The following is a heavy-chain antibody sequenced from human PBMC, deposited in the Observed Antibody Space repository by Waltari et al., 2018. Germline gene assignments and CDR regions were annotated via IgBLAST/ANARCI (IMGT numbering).Heavy chain of an antibody. D-gene: IGHD6-13*01. CDR2: IIPIFGTA. V-gene: IGHV1-69*01. J-gene: IGHJ6*02. Sequence: QVQLVQSGAEVKKPGSSVKVSCKASGGTFSSYAISWVRQAPGQGLEWMGGIIPIFGTANYAQKFQGRVTITADESTSTAYMELSSLRSEDTAVYYCARDLWNSGIAAAGPRNRYYYGMDVWGQGTTVTVSS. CDR1: GGTFSSYA. CDR3: ARDLWNSGIAAAGPRNRYYYGMDV.